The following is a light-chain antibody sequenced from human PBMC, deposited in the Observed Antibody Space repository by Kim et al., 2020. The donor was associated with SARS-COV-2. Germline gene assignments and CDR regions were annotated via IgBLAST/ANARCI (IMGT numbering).Light chain of an antibody. J-gene: IGKJ5*01. CDR2: GAS. CDR3: LQHNTYPVT. CDR1: QDISND. V-gene: IGKV1-17*01. Sequence: ASVGDRVTITCRASQDISNDLGWYQQNPGRAPKRLIYGASSLQSGVPSRFSGSVSGTEFTLTISSLQPEDFATYFCLQHNTYPVTFGQGTRLEIK.